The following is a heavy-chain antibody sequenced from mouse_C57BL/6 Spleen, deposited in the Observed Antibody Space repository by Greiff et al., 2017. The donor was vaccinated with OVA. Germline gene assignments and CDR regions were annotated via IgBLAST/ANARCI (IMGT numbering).Heavy chain of an antibody. V-gene: IGHV10-3*01. Sequence: EVQLVESGGGLVQPKGSLKLSCAASGFTFNTYAMHWVRQAPGKGLEWVARIRSKSSNYATYYADSVKDRFTISRDDSQSMLYLQMNNLKTEDTAMYYCVRDGGIYYDSWFAYWGQGTLVTVSA. CDR2: IRSKSSNYAT. CDR1: GFTFNTYA. CDR3: VRDGGIYYDSWFAY. D-gene: IGHD2-4*01. J-gene: IGHJ3*01.